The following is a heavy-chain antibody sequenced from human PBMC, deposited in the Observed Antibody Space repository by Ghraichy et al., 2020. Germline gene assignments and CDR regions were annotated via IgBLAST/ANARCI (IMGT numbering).Heavy chain of an antibody. D-gene: IGHD4-11*01. V-gene: IGHV4-59*08. CDR2: IYYSGGT. J-gene: IGHJ5*02. CDR1: GGSISSHY. Sequence: ETLYLTCSVSGGSISSHYWSWIRQPPGKGLEWIGYIYYSGGTNYNPSLNSRVTISADTSKNQFSLKLRSVTAADAAVYYCARHEYSYRWFDPWGQGTLVTVSS. CDR3: ARHEYSYRWFDP.